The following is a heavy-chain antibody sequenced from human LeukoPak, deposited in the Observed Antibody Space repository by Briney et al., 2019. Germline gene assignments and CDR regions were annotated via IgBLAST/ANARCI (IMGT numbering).Heavy chain of an antibody. CDR1: GYTFTGYY. J-gene: IGHJ3*02. Sequence: ASVKVSCKASGYTFTGYYMHWVRQAPGQGLEWMGWINPNSGGTHYAQKFQGWVTMTRDTSISTAYMELSRLRSDDTAVYYCARVGYYGSGSYYNGAFDIWGQGTMVTVSS. D-gene: IGHD3-10*01. V-gene: IGHV1-2*04. CDR3: ARVGYYGSGSYYNGAFDI. CDR2: INPNSGGT.